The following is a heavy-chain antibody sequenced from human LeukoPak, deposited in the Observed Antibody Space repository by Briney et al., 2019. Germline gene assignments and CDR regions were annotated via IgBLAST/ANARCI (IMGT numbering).Heavy chain of an antibody. CDR3: TLSRSRTRRTSRQFDY. CDR1: GFTFSSYA. D-gene: IGHD1-1*01. J-gene: IGHJ4*02. CDR2: ISGSGGST. Sequence: PGGSLRLSCAASGFTFSSYAMSWVRQAPGKGLEWVSAISGSGGSTYYADSVKGRFTISRDNSKNTLYLQMNSLRAEDTAVYYCTLSRSRTRRTSRQFDYWGQGTLVTVSS. V-gene: IGHV3-23*01.